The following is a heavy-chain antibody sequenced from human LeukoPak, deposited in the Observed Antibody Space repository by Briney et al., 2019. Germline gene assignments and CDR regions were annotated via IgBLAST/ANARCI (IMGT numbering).Heavy chain of an antibody. Sequence: SETLSLTCTVSVGSITSFYWSWIRQPPGKGLEWIGYIYTSGSSDYNPSLKSRVTISVDTSKNQFSLKLTSVTAADTAVYFCARHGGGSYSIDYWSQGTLDTVSS. CDR3: ARHGGGSYSIDY. CDR1: VGSITSFY. CDR2: IYTSGSS. J-gene: IGHJ4*02. D-gene: IGHD1-26*01. V-gene: IGHV4-4*09.